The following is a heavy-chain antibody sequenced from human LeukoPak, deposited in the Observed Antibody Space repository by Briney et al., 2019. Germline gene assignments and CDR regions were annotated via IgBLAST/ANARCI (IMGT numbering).Heavy chain of an antibody. Sequence: GGSLRLSCAASGFTFSSYWMSWVRQAPGKGLEWVANIKQDGSEKYYVDSVKGRFTISRDNAKNSMYLQMNSLRDEDTAVYYCARDYGYSSSFDYWGQGTLVTASS. CDR1: GFTFSSYW. D-gene: IGHD6-13*01. CDR2: IKQDGSEK. J-gene: IGHJ4*02. V-gene: IGHV3-7*01. CDR3: ARDYGYSSSFDY.